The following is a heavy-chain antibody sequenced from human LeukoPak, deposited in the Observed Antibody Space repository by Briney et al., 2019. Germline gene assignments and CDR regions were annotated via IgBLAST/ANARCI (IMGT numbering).Heavy chain of an antibody. D-gene: IGHD2-2*01. Sequence: GGSLSLSCAASGFTSNRSGMHCVRQAPGKGLEWVAFIRFDGTNKYYAASVKGRFTISRDNSKNTLYLQMNSLRAEVTAGYCCATLPASSAHAFYIWGQGTMVTVSS. CDR1: GFTSNRSG. V-gene: IGHV3-30*02. J-gene: IGHJ3*02. CDR3: ATLPASSAHAFYI. CDR2: IRFDGTNK.